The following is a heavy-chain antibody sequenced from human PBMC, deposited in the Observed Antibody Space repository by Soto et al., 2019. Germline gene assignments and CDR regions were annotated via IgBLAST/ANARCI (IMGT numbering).Heavy chain of an antibody. CDR1: GFTFSSYG. CDR3: AKASYIYDSSGYYFDY. Sequence: PGGSLRLSCAASGFTFSSYGMHWVRQAPGKGLEWVAVISYDGSNKYYADSVKGRFTISRDNSKNTLYLQMNSLRAEDTAVYYCAKASYIYDSSGYYFDYWGQGTLVTVSS. D-gene: IGHD3-22*01. CDR2: ISYDGSNK. J-gene: IGHJ4*02. V-gene: IGHV3-30*18.